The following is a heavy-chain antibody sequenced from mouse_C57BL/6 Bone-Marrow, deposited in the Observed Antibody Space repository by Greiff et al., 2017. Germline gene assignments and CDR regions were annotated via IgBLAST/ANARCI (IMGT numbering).Heavy chain of an antibody. J-gene: IGHJ2*01. Sequence: LQQSGPELVKPGASVKLSCKASGYTFTSYDINWVKQRPGQGLEWIGWIYPRDGSTKYNEKFKGKATLTVDTSSSTAYMELHSLTSEDSAVYFCAREGYYYGSSYAYWGQGTTLTVSS. D-gene: IGHD1-1*01. CDR3: AREGYYYGSSYAY. CDR2: IYPRDGST. CDR1: GYTFTSYD. V-gene: IGHV1-85*01.